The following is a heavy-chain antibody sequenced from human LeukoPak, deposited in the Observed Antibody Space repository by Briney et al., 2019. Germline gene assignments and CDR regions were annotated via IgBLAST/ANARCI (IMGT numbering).Heavy chain of an antibody. Sequence: KPSETLSLTCTVSGGSISSYYWSWIRQPPGKALEWIGYIYYSGATNYNPSLKSRVTISVDTSKNQFSLRLSSVTAADTAVYYCARAPFVEYNTAFFVWGQGTLVTVSS. J-gene: IGHJ4*02. CDR3: ARAPFVEYNTAFFV. CDR1: GGSISSYY. D-gene: IGHD6-6*01. CDR2: IYYSGAT. V-gene: IGHV4-59*01.